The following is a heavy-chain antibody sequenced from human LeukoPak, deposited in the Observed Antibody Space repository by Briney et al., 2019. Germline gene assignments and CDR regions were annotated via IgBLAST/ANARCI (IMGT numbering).Heavy chain of an antibody. CDR3: ARDIFAVRGYSSTLMGY. J-gene: IGHJ4*02. V-gene: IGHV3-21*01. D-gene: IGHD6-13*01. CDR1: GFTFSSYS. CDR2: ISSSSSSYI. Sequence: GGSLRLSCAASGFTFSSYSMNWVRQAPGKGLEWVSSISSSSSSYIYYADSVKGRFTISRDNAKNSLYLQMNSLRAEDTAVYYCARDIFAVRGYSSTLMGYWGQGTLVTVSS.